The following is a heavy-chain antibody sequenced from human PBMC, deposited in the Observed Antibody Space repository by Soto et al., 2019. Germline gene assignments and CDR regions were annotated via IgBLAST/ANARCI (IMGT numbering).Heavy chain of an antibody. D-gene: IGHD2-8*01. CDR2: IHYSGST. J-gene: IGHJ4*02. Sequence: QVQLLVSGPGLVKPSETLSLTCTVSGDSIGTTHSYWAWIRQSPGKGLEWIGNIHYSGSTYYMPSLRSRVTLSVDTSKNQFSLRLTSVTAEDTAVYYCARHEGNGNVWPLDYWGQGILVTVSS. CDR3: ARHEGNGNVWPLDY. V-gene: IGHV4-39*01. CDR1: GDSIGTTHSY.